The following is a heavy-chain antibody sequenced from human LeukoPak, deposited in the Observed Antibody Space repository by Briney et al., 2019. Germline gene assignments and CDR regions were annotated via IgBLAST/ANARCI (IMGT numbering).Heavy chain of an antibody. V-gene: IGHV1-18*01. CDR3: ARAQRGSGSYSYYYYGMDV. CDR1: GYTFTSYG. J-gene: IGHJ6*02. CDR2: ISAYNGNT. Sequence: GASVKVSCKASGYTFTSYGISWVRQAPGQGLEWMGWISAYNGNTNYAQKLQGRVTMTTDTSTSTAYMELRSLRSDDTAVYYCARAQRGSGSYSYYYYGMDVWGQGTTVTVSS. D-gene: IGHD3-10*01.